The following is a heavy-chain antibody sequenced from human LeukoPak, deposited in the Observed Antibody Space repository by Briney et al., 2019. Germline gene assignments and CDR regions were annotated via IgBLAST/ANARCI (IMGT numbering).Heavy chain of an antibody. CDR3: AKDYCGGDCYIGGY. CDR1: GFTISSYC. D-gene: IGHD2-21*02. J-gene: IGHJ4*02. V-gene: IGHV3-30*18. Sequence: LRLSCAASGFTISSYCMHWVRQAPGKGLEWVAVISYDGSNKYYADSVKGRFTISRDNSKNTLYLQMNSLRAEDTAVYYCAKDYCGGDCYIGGYWGQGTLVTVSS. CDR2: ISYDGSNK.